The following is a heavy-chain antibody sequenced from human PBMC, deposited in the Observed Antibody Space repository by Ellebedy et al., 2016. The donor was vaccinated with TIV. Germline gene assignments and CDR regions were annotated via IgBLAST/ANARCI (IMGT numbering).Heavy chain of an antibody. J-gene: IGHJ4*02. CDR1: GFSFSTYG. D-gene: IGHD5-24*01. CDR2: IWHDGGNK. Sequence: GESLKISXAASGFSFSTYGMHWVRQAPGKGLEWVAIIWHDGGNKYYADSVKGRFTISRDNSKNTLFLQMNSLGAEDTAVYYCARDGHNFNDFDYWGQGTLVTVSS. CDR3: ARDGHNFNDFDY. V-gene: IGHV3-33*01.